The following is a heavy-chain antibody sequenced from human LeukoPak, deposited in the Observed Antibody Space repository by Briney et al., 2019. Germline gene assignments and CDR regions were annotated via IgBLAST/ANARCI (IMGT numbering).Heavy chain of an antibody. Sequence: GGSLRLSCAASGFTFRSYAMSWVRQAPGKGLVWVSAISGSGGSTYYAYSVKGRFTISRDNSKNTLYLQMNSLRAEDTAVYYCASQWELHKFDYWGQGTLVTVSS. CDR1: GFTFRSYA. CDR2: ISGSGGST. J-gene: IGHJ4*02. V-gene: IGHV3-23*01. CDR3: ASQWELHKFDY. D-gene: IGHD1-26*01.